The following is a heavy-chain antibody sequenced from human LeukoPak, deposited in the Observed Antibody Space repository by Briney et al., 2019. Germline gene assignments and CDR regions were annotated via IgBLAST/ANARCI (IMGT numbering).Heavy chain of an antibody. J-gene: IGHJ6*02. Sequence: GGSLRLSCAAPGFTFSSYGMHRVRQAPGKGLEWVAVIWYDGSNKYYADSVKGRFTISRDNSKNTLYLQMNSLRAEDTAVYYCARVLRFLEWLLSTYYYGMDVWGQGTTVTVSS. CDR1: GFTFSSYG. D-gene: IGHD3-3*01. CDR2: IWYDGSNK. CDR3: ARVLRFLEWLLSTYYYGMDV. V-gene: IGHV3-33*01.